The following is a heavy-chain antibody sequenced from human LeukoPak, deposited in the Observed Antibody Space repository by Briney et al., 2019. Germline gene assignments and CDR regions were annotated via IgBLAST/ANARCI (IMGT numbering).Heavy chain of an antibody. V-gene: IGHV3-11*01. CDR3: ARDPDSGSYVGDVDY. J-gene: IGHJ4*02. CDR1: GFTFSDYY. CDR2: ISSSGSTI. Sequence: KTGGSLRLSCAASGFTFSDYYMSWIRQAPGKGLEWVSYISSSGSTIYYADSVKGRFTISRDNAKNSLYLQMNSLRAEDTAVYYCARDPDSGSYVGDVDYWGQGTLVTVSS. D-gene: IGHD1-26*01.